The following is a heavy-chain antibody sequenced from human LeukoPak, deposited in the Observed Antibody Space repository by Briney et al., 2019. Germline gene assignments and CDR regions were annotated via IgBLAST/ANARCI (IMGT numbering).Heavy chain of an antibody. D-gene: IGHD2-2*01. Sequence: SETLSLTCTVSGGSISSYYWSWIRQPPGKGLEWIGSIYYSGSTYYNPSLKSRVTISVDTSKNQFSLKLSSVTAADTAVYYCARYQGAVVPAATVDYWGQGTLVTVSS. V-gene: IGHV4-59*05. J-gene: IGHJ4*02. CDR3: ARYQGAVVPAATVDY. CDR2: IYYSGST. CDR1: GGSISSYY.